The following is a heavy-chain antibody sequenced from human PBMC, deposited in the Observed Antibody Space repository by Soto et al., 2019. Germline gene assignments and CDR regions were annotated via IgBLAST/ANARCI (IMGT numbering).Heavy chain of an antibody. CDR3: ARGRNRGTYFDY. D-gene: IGHD7-27*01. J-gene: IGHJ4*02. V-gene: IGHV4-34*01. CDR2: INHSGST. CDR1: GGSFSGYY. Sequence: PSETLSLTCAVYGGSFSGYYWSWIRQPPGKGLEWIGEINHSGSTNYNPSLKSRVTISVDTSKNQFSLKLSSVTAADTAVYYCARGRNRGTYFDYWGQGTLVTSPQ.